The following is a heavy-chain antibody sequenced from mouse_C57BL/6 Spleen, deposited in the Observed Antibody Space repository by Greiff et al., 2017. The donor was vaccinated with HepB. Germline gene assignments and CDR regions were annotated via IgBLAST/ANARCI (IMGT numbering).Heavy chain of an antibody. Sequence: EVKLMESGPGLVKPSQSLSLTCSVTGYSITSCYYWNWIRQFPGNKLEWMGYISYDGSNNYNPSLKNRISITRDTSKNQFFLKLNSVTTEDTATYYCARDKLPSWFGYWGKGALVTVSA. J-gene: IGHJ3*01. D-gene: IGHD2-1*01. CDR1: GYSITSCYY. V-gene: IGHV3-6*01. CDR3: ARDKLPSWFGY. CDR2: ISYDGSN.